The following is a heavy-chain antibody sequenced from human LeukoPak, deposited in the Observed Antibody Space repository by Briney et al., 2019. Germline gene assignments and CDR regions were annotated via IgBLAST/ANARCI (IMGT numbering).Heavy chain of an antibody. V-gene: IGHV4-39*01. CDR2: IYYSGST. CDR3: ASFPLVGITLDY. D-gene: IGHD1-26*01. Sequence: PSETLSLTCTVSGGSISSSSYYWGWIRQPPGKGLEWIGSIYYSGSTYYNPSLKSRVTISVDTSKNQFSLKLSSVTAADTAVYYCASFPLVGITLDYWGQGTLVTVSS. J-gene: IGHJ4*02. CDR1: GGSISSSSYY.